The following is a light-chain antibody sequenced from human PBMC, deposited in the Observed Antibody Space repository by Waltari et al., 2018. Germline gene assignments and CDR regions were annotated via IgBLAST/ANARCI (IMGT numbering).Light chain of an antibody. V-gene: IGKV3-15*01. CDR2: GAS. CDR3: QQYSNWGT. J-gene: IGKJ1*01. Sequence: EIVMTQSPGTLYVSPGEGATLSCRASQSVGNNLAWYQQKPGQPPRLLIYGASTRATGIPTRFSGSGYGAEFTLTIYSLQSDDYAIYYCQQYSNWGTFGPGTRVEIK. CDR1: QSVGNN.